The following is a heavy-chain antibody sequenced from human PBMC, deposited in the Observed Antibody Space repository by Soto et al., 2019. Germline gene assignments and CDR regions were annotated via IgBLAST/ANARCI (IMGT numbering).Heavy chain of an antibody. V-gene: IGHV1-69*01. CDR1: GGTFSSYV. CDR2: INTGSGTP. CDR3: ARRGDPTAYYYYGLDV. Sequence: QVQLVQSGAEVKKPGSSVKVSCKASGGTFSSYVINGVRQAPGQGLEWMGGINTGSGTPRYGQKFQGRVTMTADEFTKTAYMELSSLRSEDTAVYYCARRGDPTAYYYYGLDVWGQGTTVTVSS. D-gene: IGHD1-1*01. J-gene: IGHJ6*02.